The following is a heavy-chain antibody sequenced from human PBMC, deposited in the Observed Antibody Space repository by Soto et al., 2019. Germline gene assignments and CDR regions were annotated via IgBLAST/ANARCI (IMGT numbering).Heavy chain of an antibody. D-gene: IGHD1-1*01. Sequence: SETLSLTCTVSGASISSGDYYWNWIRQHPGKGLEWIGYIYYSGSTYYNPSLMSRLTISVDTSKNQFSLKLSSVTAADTAVYYCARLWNDVREQEGMNWFDPWGQGTLVTVSS. J-gene: IGHJ5*02. CDR2: IYYSGST. V-gene: IGHV4-31*03. CDR1: GASISSGDYY. CDR3: ARLWNDVREQEGMNWFDP.